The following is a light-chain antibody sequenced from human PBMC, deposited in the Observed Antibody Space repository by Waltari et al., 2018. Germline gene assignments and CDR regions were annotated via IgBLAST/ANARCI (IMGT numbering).Light chain of an antibody. CDR2: AAS. CDR1: QSINNY. Sequence: DIQMTQSPSSLSVSVGDRVTITCRASQSINNYLNWYQLKPGKAPKLLVYAASRLQSGVPSRFRGSASGTDYTLTISSLHSEDFATYYCQQSYGTPPTFAGGTTVEI. V-gene: IGKV1-39*01. CDR3: QQSYGTPPT. J-gene: IGKJ4*01.